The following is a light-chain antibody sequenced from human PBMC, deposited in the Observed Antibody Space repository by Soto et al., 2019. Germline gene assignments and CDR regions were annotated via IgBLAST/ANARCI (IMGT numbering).Light chain of an antibody. CDR3: QQSYSTLYT. CDR2: GAS. J-gene: IGKJ2*01. CDR1: QSVSSSY. V-gene: IGKV3-20*01. Sequence: EIVLTQSPGTLSLSPGERATLSCRASQSVSSSYLAWYQQKPGQAPRLLIYGASSRATGIPDRFSGSGSGTDFTLTISRLEPEDFAVYYCQQSYSTLYTFGQGTNLEIK.